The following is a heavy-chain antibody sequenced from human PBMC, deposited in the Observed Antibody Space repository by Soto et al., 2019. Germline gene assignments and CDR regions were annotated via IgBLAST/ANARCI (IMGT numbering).Heavy chain of an antibody. V-gene: IGHV4-31*03. CDR1: GGSISSGGYY. CDR2: IYYSGST. Sequence: LSLTCTVSGGSISSGGYYWSWIRQHPGKGLEWIGYIYYSGSTYYNPSLKSRVTISVDTPKNQFSLKLSSVTAADTAVYYCARRATRHGYSYDPYYFDYWGQGTLVTVSS. D-gene: IGHD5-18*01. J-gene: IGHJ4*02. CDR3: ARRATRHGYSYDPYYFDY.